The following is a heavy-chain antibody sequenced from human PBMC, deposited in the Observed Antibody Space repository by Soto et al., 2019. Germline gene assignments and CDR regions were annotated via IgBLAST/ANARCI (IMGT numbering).Heavy chain of an antibody. V-gene: IGHV3-30-3*01. CDR3: ARGPPRLVIMAYYYYGMDV. CDR1: GFTFSSNA. CDR2: ISYDGSDK. J-gene: IGHJ6*02. D-gene: IGHD3-9*01. Sequence: PGGSLRLSCAASGFTFSSNAMHWVRQAPGKGLEWMAVISYDGSDKYYADSVKGRFTISRDNSENTLYLQMNSLRVEDTAVYYCARGPPRLVIMAYYYYGMDVWGQGTTVTVSS.